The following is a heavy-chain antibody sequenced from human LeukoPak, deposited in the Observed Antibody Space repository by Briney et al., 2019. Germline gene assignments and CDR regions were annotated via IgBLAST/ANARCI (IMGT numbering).Heavy chain of an antibody. CDR2: INHRGNT. V-gene: IGHV4-34*01. J-gene: IGHJ4*02. Sequence: SETLSLTCAVYGGSFSGYYWSWVRQPPGKGLEWIGEINHRGNTNNNPSLKSRVTISEDTSKNQFSLKLSSVTAADTAVYYCARGRFFVDTTMAHDYWGEGTLVSVSS. CDR1: GGSFSGYY. D-gene: IGHD5-18*01. CDR3: ARGRFFVDTTMAHDY.